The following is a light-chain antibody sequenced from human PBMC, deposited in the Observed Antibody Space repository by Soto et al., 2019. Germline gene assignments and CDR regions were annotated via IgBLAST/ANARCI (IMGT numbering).Light chain of an antibody. V-gene: IGLV2-14*01. Sequence: QSALTQPASVSGSPGQSITISCTGTSGDVGVYNFVSWYQQHPGKAPKLIIYEVSNRPSGVSNRFSGSKSGNTASLTISGLQAEDEADYYCSSYTSSSTLVVFGGGTQLTVL. CDR3: SSYTSSSTLVV. CDR1: SGDVGVYNF. CDR2: EVS. J-gene: IGLJ2*01.